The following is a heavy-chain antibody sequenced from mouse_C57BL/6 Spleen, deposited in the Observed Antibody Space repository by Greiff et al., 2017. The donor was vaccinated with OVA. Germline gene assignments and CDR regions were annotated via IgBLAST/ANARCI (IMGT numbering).Heavy chain of an antibody. D-gene: IGHD1-1*01. V-gene: IGHV1-15*01. CDR1: GYTFTDYE. J-gene: IGHJ4*01. Sequence: VQLQQSGAELVRPGASVTLSCKASGYTFTDYEMHWVKQTPVHGLEWIGAIDPETGGTAYNQKFKGKAILTADKSSSTAYMELRSLTSEDSAVYYCTRTFITTVVPGAMDYWGQGTSVTVSS. CDR3: TRTFITTVVPGAMDY. CDR2: IDPETGGT.